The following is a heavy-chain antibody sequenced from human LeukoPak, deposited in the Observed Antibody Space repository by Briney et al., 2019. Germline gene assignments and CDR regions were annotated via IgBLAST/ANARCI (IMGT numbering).Heavy chain of an antibody. D-gene: IGHD6-19*01. J-gene: IGHJ4*02. CDR1: GFAFSGYY. Sequence: PGGSLRLSCAGSGFAFSGYYMTWIRQAPGRGLEFISYISGSGNSIVYADSVKGRFTISRDNAKNSLYLQMNSLRDEDTAVYYCAREPRLAVYWGQGTLVTVSS. CDR2: ISGSGNSI. CDR3: AREPRLAVY. V-gene: IGHV3-11*01.